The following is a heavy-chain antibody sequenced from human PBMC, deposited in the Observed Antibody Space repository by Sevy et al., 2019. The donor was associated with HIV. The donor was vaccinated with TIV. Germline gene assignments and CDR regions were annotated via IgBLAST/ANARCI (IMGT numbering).Heavy chain of an antibody. CDR2: INPNSGDT. J-gene: IGHJ6*02. D-gene: IGHD3-3*01. CDR1: GYSFTAYY. CDR3: ARDRMIFGGQGGMDV. V-gene: IGHV1-2*02. Sequence: ASVKVSCKASGYSFTAYYMHWVRQAPGHELEWMGWINPNSGDTEYAQKFQGRVTMTTDTSINTAYMELSRLRSDETAVFYCARDRMIFGGQGGMDVWGQGTTVTVSS.